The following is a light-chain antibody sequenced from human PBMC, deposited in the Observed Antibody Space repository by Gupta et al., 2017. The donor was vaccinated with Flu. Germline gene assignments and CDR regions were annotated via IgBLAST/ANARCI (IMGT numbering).Light chain of an antibody. CDR2: LGS. J-gene: IGKJ2*01. CDR3: WWALQARST. CDR1: QSLLHSNGYNS. V-gene: IGKV2-28*01. Sequence: DILMTQSRLCLPVTPGEPASISCSASQSLLHSNGYNSLDWSLQKPGQCPELLLYLGSEPGYAIRVPYSGSDTGSDITVKISIRKVEHDGVSFCWWALQARSTFGQGTRLEMK.